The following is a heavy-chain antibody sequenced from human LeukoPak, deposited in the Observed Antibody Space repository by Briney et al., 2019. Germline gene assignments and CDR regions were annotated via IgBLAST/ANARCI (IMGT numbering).Heavy chain of an antibody. Sequence: SETLSLTCTVSGSSITTYTHWGWIRQSPGKVLEWIASIHHTGNTYYNPSLESRVTISIDTSKNPFSLEVRSVTAADTAFYFCVNSKSNYEAVSWGPGTLVTVSS. V-gene: IGHV4-38-2*02. CDR2: IHHTGNT. CDR3: VNSKSNYEAVS. D-gene: IGHD3-22*01. J-gene: IGHJ5*02. CDR1: GSSITTYTH.